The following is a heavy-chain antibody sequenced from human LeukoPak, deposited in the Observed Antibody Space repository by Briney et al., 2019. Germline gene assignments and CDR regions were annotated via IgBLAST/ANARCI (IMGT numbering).Heavy chain of an antibody. CDR3: AKTTRYGGYGQFDY. CDR1: GFTFSSYT. V-gene: IGHV3-23*01. Sequence: GGSLRFSSAASGFTFSSYTMSRVRQAQGKGLEWGSAISGSGGTTYYADSVTVRSTTSRDKSKNTLHLQRNSLTAEDTCVYYWAKTTRYGGYGQFDYWGQGTLVTVSS. J-gene: IGHJ4*02. CDR2: ISGSGGTT. D-gene: IGHD5-12*01.